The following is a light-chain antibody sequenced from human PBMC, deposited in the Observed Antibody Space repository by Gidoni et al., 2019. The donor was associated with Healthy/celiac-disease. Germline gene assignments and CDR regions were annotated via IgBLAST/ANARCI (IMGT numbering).Light chain of an antibody. CDR1: QSVLYSSNNKNY. CDR2: WAS. Sequence: DIVMTQSPDSLAVSLGERATINCKPSQSVLYSSNNKNYLAWYQQKPGQPPKLLIYWASTQESGVPDRFSGSGSGTDFTLTISSLQAEDVAVYYCQQYYSTPQTFGQGTKVEIK. CDR3: QQYYSTPQT. J-gene: IGKJ1*01. V-gene: IGKV4-1*01.